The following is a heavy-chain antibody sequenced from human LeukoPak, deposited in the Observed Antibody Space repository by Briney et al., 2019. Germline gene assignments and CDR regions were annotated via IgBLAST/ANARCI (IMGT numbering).Heavy chain of an antibody. Sequence: SVKVSCKASGGTFSSYAISWVRQAPGQGLEWMGRIIPIFGTANYAQKFQGGVTITTDESTSTAYMELSSLRSEDTAVYYCCMVRGVIRYFDYWGQGTLVTVSS. CDR1: GGTFSSYA. V-gene: IGHV1-69*05. CDR2: IIPIFGTA. D-gene: IGHD3-10*01. CDR3: CMVRGVIRYFDY. J-gene: IGHJ4*02.